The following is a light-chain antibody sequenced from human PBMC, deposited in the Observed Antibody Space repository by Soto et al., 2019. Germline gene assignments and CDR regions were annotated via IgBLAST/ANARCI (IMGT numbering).Light chain of an antibody. CDR3: QQYGTSP. Sequence: EIVLTQSPGTLSLSPGERATLSCRASQSVTSNLAWYQQKSGQAPRLLIYGASSRATGIPDRFSGSGSGTDFTLTISRLEPEDSAVYYCQQYGTSPFGQGTRLEIK. V-gene: IGKV3-20*01. CDR1: QSVTSN. J-gene: IGKJ5*01. CDR2: GAS.